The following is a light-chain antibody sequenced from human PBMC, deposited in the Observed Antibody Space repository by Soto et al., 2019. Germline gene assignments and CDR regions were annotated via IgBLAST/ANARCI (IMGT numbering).Light chain of an antibody. V-gene: IGKV1-9*01. CDR2: SAS. Sequence: IQLTQSPTSLSASVGDRVTIPCRASQGIDSYLAWYQRKPGEAPKLLXYSASTLQSGVPSRFSGRGSGTDLTLSISSLQPEDFAVYYCQQRSNWPPWTFGQGTQVDIK. CDR3: QQRSNWPPWT. CDR1: QGIDSY. J-gene: IGKJ1*01.